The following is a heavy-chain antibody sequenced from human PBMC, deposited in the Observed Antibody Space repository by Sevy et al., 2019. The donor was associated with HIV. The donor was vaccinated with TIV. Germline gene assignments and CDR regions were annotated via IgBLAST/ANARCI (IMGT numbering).Heavy chain of an antibody. CDR3: VRDMSPTLGTGHNGLDL. J-gene: IGHJ5*02. CDR2: ITGNGQNK. Sequence: GGSLRLSCVGSGFVFEDFAVHWVRRSPGKGLEWVSGITGNGQNKFYEGSVKGRFSISRDNTRKSLYLQMNNMNFDDTAFYYCVRDMSPTLGTGHNGLDLWGQGTLVTVSS. V-gene: IGHV3-9*01. CDR1: GFVFEDFA.